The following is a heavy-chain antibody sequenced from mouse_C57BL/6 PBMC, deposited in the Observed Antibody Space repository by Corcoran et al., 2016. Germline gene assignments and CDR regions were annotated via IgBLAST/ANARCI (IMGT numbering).Heavy chain of an antibody. V-gene: IGHV1-26*01. CDR1: GYTFTDYY. CDR2: INPNNGGT. CDR3: ASGESFAY. J-gene: IGHJ3*01. Sequence: EVQLQQSGPELVKPGASVKISCKASGYTFTDYYMNWVKQSHGKSLEWIGDINPNNGGTSYNQKFKGKATLTVDKSSSTAYMELRSLTSEDSAVYYCASGESFAYWGQGTLVTVSA.